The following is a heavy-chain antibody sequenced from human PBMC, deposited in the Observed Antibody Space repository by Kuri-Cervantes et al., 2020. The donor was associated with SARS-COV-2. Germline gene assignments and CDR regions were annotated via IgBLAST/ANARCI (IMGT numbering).Heavy chain of an antibody. D-gene: IGHD1-14*01. Sequence: ASVKVSCKTSGYTFDMYGINRVRQAPGQGLEWMGWISVYSGKTNYTGKMQGRVTLTTDTSTSTAYLDLRSLRSDDTAIYYCARAGFDYWGQGTLVTVSS. V-gene: IGHV1-18*04. J-gene: IGHJ4*02. CDR2: ISVYSGKT. CDR3: ARAGFDY. CDR1: GYTFDMYG.